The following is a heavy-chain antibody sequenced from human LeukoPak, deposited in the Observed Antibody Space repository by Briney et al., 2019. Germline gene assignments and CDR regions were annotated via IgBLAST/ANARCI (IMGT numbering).Heavy chain of an antibody. CDR3: ARDPNSAL. J-gene: IGHJ4*02. CDR1: GGPLSSSY. CDR2: LSPSGSI. V-gene: IGHV4-4*07. D-gene: IGHD4-23*01. Sequence: SETLSLTCTVSGGPLSSSYWSWVRQPAGKGLEWIGRLSPSGSINYYPSLKGRVTMSADTSKNQFSLKLTSVTAADTAMYYCARDPNSALWGQGTLVTVSS.